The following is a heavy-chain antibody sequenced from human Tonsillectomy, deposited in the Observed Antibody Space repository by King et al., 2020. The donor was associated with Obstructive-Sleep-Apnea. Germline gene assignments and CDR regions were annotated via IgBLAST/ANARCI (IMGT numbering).Heavy chain of an antibody. Sequence: VQLVESGGGLVQPGGSLRLSCAASGFTFRTSWMHWVRQAPGKGLVWVSRINSDGSSTIYADFVKGRFTISRVNAKNTLYLQMNSLRAEDTAVYYCARDRGGAGPTTTDYWGQGTLVTVSS. CDR1: GFTFRTSW. CDR2: INSDGSST. D-gene: IGHD1-26*01. J-gene: IGHJ4*02. CDR3: ARDRGGAGPTTTDY. V-gene: IGHV3-74*01.